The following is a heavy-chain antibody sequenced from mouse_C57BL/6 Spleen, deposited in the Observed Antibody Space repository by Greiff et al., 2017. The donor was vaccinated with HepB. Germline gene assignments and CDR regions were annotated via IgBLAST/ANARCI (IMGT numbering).Heavy chain of an antibody. V-gene: IGHV3-6*01. Sequence: EVQLQQSGPGLVKPSQSLSLTCSVTGYSITSGYYWNWIRQFPGNKLEWMGYISYDGSNNYNPSLKNRISITRDTSKNQFFLKLNSVTTEDTATYYCARDRDDGYSSWFAYWGQGTLVTVSA. J-gene: IGHJ3*01. CDR2: ISYDGSN. D-gene: IGHD2-3*01. CDR1: GYSITSGYY. CDR3: ARDRDDGYSSWFAY.